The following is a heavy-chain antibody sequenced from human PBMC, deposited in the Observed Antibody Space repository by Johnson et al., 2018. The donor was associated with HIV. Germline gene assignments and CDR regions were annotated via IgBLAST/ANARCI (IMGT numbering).Heavy chain of an antibody. CDR1: GFTFSSYA. V-gene: IGHV3-30-3*01. D-gene: IGHD4-23*01. Sequence: VQLVESGGGVVQPGRSLRLSCAASGFTFSSYAMHWVRQAPGKGLEWVAVISYDGSNKYYADSVKGRFTISRDNSKNTLYLQMNSLRAEDTALYYCAKSPGKDHGGNSGAFDIWGQGTKVTVSS. J-gene: IGHJ3*02. CDR3: AKSPGKDHGGNSGAFDI. CDR2: ISYDGSNK.